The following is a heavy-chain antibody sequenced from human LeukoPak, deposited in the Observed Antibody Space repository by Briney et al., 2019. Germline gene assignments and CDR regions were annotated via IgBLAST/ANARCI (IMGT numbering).Heavy chain of an antibody. J-gene: IGHJ4*02. V-gene: IGHV3-7*01. Sequence: PGGSLRLSCAASGFTFSSYWMSWVRQAPGEGLEWVANIKQDGSEKYYVDSVKGRFTISRDNAKNSLYLQMNSLRAEDTAVYYCARGRFLEWLLRGRLFDYWGQGTLVTVSS. CDR2: IKQDGSEK. CDR3: ARGRFLEWLLRGRLFDY. CDR1: GFTFSSYW. D-gene: IGHD3-3*01.